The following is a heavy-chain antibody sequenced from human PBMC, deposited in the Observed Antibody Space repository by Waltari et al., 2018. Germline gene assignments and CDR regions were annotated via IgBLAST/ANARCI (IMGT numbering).Heavy chain of an antibody. V-gene: IGHV3-9*01. D-gene: IGHD3-10*02. CDR1: GFSFDDYA. Sequence: EVQLVESGGGLVQPGRSLRLSCAASGFSFDDYAMPWVRLAPGKGLEWVSGVSWNRGNIDYADSVKGRFTISRDNARKSLYLQMNSLRADDTAVYYCAKDTEVFGEISSPYAMDVWGQGTTVTVSS. J-gene: IGHJ6*02. CDR2: VSWNRGNI. CDR3: AKDTEVFGEISSPYAMDV.